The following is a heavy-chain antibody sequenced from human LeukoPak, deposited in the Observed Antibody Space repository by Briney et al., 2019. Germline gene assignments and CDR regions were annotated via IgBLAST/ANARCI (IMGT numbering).Heavy chain of an antibody. CDR3: ARGVDVAITLDY. J-gene: IGHJ4*02. CDR1: GGPFSGYY. CDR2: IYYSGST. Sequence: PSETLSLTCAVYGGPFSGYYWSWIRQPPGKGLEWIGYIYYSGSTNYNPSLKSRVTISVHTSKNQFSLKLSSVTAADTAVYYCARGVDVAITLDYWGQGTLVTVSS. D-gene: IGHD3-22*01. V-gene: IGHV4-59*01.